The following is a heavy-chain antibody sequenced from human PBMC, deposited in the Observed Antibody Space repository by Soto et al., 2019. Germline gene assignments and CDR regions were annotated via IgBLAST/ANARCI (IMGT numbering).Heavy chain of an antibody. CDR1: GGSFSGYY. CDR3: ASQNHLDTAMVTSRAHFSYYYGMEV. J-gene: IGHJ6*02. D-gene: IGHD5-18*01. CDR2: INHSGST. Sequence: AETLSLTCAVYGGSFSGYYWSWIRQPPGKGLEWIGEINHSGSTNYNPSPKSRVTIAVDTSKNQSSLKLRSVTAADAAVYYCASQNHLDTAMVTSRAHFSYYYGMEVWGQGTTVTVS. V-gene: IGHV4-34*01.